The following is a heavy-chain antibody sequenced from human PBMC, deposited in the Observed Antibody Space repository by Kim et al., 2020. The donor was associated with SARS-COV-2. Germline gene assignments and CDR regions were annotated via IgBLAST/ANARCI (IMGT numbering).Heavy chain of an antibody. Sequence: GGSLRLSCAASGFTFSSYGMHWVRQAPGKGLEWVAVIWYDGSNKYYADSVKGRFTISRDNSKNTLYLQMNSLRAEDTAVYYCARAERITMIVVINDAFDIWGQGTMVTVSS. CDR2: IWYDGSNK. J-gene: IGHJ3*02. CDR3: ARAERITMIVVINDAFDI. CDR1: GFTFSSYG. D-gene: IGHD3-22*01. V-gene: IGHV3-33*01.